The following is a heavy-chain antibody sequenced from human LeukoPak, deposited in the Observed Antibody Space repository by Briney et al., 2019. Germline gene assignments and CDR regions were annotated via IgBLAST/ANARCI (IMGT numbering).Heavy chain of an antibody. CDR2: INPNSGGT. V-gene: IGHV1-2*02. CDR1: GYTFTGYY. Sequence: GASVKVSCKASGYTFTGYYVHWVRQARGQGVEGMGWINPNSGGTNYAQKFQGRVTMTRDTSISTAYMELSRLRSDDTAVYYCARVQSHVLLWFGELLTPGGYYFDYWGQGTLVTVSS. J-gene: IGHJ4*02. CDR3: ARVQSHVLLWFGELLTPGGYYFDY. D-gene: IGHD3-10*01.